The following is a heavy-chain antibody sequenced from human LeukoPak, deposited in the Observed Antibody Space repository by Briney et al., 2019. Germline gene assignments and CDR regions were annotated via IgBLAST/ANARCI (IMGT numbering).Heavy chain of an antibody. CDR2: ISYSGST. D-gene: IGHD3-10*01. J-gene: IGHJ6*02. Sequence: SETLSLTCSVSGGSVSSSSDSWGWIRQPPGKGLEWIGTISYSGSTYYSPSLKSRVTLLLDTSGNQFSLKLSSVTAADTAVYYCARGGSGIGYYYGMDVWGQGTTVTVSS. V-gene: IGHV4-39*07. CDR3: ARGGSGIGYYYGMDV. CDR1: GGSVSSSSDS.